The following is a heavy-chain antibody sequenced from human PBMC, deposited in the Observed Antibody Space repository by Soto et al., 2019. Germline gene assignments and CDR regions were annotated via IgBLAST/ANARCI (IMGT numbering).Heavy chain of an antibody. V-gene: IGHV1-18*01. Sequence: ASVKVSCKASGYTFTSYGISWVRQAPGQGLEWMGWISAYNGNTNYAQKLQGRVTMTTDTSTSTAYMELRSLRSDDTAVYYCARSYGSGSEVGWFDPWGQGTLVTVSS. CDR1: GYTFTSYG. CDR2: ISAYNGNT. D-gene: IGHD3-10*01. J-gene: IGHJ5*02. CDR3: ARSYGSGSEVGWFDP.